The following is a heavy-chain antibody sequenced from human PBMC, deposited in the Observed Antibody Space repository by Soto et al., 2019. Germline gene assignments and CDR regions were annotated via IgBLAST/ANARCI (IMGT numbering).Heavy chain of an antibody. Sequence: PGGSLRLACAASGFTFSSSAMSWVGRAPGKGLEWVSGISNSGGSTDYADSVKGRFTISRDNSKNTLYLQMNSLRAEDTAVYYCAKDSAPSWYFDYWGRGTLVTVSS. CDR2: ISNSGGST. V-gene: IGHV3-23*01. J-gene: IGHJ4*02. CDR3: AKDSAPSWYFDY. CDR1: GFTFSSSA.